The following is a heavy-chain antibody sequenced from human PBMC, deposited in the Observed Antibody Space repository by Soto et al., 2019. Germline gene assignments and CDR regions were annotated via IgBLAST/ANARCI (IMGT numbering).Heavy chain of an antibody. D-gene: IGHD2-15*01. CDR2: ISGSGGRT. Sequence: GGSLRLSCAASGFTFSSFAMGWVRQAPGKGLDWVSAISGSGGRTCSADSVKGRFTISGDNSKNTLYLQMSSLRAEDTAVYYCARAVSGGRGSPSDFWGQGSMVTVSS. J-gene: IGHJ4*02. V-gene: IGHV3-23*01. CDR1: GFTFSSFA. CDR3: ARAVSGGRGSPSDF.